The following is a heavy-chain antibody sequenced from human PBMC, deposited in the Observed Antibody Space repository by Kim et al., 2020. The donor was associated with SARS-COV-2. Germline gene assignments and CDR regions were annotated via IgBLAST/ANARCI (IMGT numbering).Heavy chain of an antibody. D-gene: IGHD3-22*01. Sequence: ADSVKGRFTISRDNSKNTLYLQMNSLRAEDTAVYYCARPYDSSGYYLGYWGQGTLVTVSS. V-gene: IGHV3-30*01. CDR3: ARPYDSSGYYLGY. J-gene: IGHJ4*02.